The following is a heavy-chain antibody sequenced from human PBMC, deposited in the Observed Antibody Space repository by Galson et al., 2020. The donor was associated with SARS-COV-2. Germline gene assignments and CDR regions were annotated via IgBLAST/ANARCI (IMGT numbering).Heavy chain of an antibody. J-gene: IGHJ6*02. CDR1: GFTFSSYG. Sequence: GGSLRLSCAASGFTFSSYGMHWVRQAPGKGLEWMAVICYDGSNKYYADSVKGRFTISRDNSKNTLYLQMNSLRAEDTAVYYCAAELSDYYGSGSYYNGYGMDVWGQGTTVTVSS. V-gene: IGHV3-33*01. CDR2: ICYDGSNK. D-gene: IGHD3-10*01. CDR3: AAELSDYYGSGSYYNGYGMDV.